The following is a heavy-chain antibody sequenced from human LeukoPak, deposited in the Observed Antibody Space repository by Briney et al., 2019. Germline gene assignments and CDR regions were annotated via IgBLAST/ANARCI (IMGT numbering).Heavy chain of an antibody. D-gene: IGHD5-18*01. J-gene: IGHJ4*02. CDR3: ATRGYSKRTEKNFDY. CDR2: ISSSSSTI. CDR1: GFTFSSYS. Sequence: GGSLRLSCAASGFTFSSYSMNWVRQAPGKGLEWVSYISSSSSTIYYADSVKGRFTISRDNAKNSLYLQMNSLRAEDTAVYYCATRGYSKRTEKNFDYWGQGTLVTVSS. V-gene: IGHV3-48*01.